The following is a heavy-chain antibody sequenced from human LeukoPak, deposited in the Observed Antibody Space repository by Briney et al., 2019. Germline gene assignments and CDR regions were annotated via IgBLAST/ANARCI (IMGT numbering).Heavy chain of an antibody. Sequence: GASVKVSCKASGYTFTGYYMHWVRQAPGQGLEWMGWINPESGGTNYAQKFQGRVTMTRDTSISTAYMELTSLRSDDTAVYYCERLPVIVGAWSPIDYWGQGTRVTVSS. CDR3: ERLPVIVGAWSPIDY. J-gene: IGHJ4*02. V-gene: IGHV1-2*02. D-gene: IGHD1-26*01. CDR1: GYTFTGYY. CDR2: INPESGGT.